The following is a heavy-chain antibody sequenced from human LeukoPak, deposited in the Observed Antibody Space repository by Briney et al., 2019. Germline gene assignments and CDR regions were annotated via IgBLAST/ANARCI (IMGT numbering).Heavy chain of an antibody. Sequence: AETQSLTCEVSNYPITSDYYWVWVRQPPRQGLAWLGQIFHSGIAHYNPSLKSRVTMSVDTSRSQFSVNLNSVTAADTAVYYCARAGFGTAYNRFYYYMDVWGKGTTVTVSS. CDR2: IFHSGIA. V-gene: IGHV4-38-2*01. D-gene: IGHD3-16*01. CDR1: NYPITSDYY. CDR3: ARAGFGTAYNRFYYYMDV. J-gene: IGHJ6*03.